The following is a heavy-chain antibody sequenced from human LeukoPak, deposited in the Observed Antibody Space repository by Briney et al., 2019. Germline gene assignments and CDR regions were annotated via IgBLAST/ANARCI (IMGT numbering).Heavy chain of an antibody. CDR3: ARDGSYYDFWSGPIDY. J-gene: IGHJ4*02. V-gene: IGHV3-23*01. D-gene: IGHD3-3*01. CDR2: ISGNGGKT. CDR1: GFTFSSYA. Sequence: GGSLRLSCAASGFTFSSYALSWVRQTPGKGLEWVSAISGNGGKTFYADSVKGRFTISRDNSKNTLYLQMNSLRAEDTAVYYCARDGSYYDFWSGPIDYWGQGTLVTVSS.